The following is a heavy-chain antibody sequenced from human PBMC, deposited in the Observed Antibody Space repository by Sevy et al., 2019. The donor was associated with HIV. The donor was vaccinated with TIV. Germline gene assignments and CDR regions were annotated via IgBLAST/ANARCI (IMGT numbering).Heavy chain of an antibody. CDR1: GFSFDSYG. CDR2: ISGSGTRT. D-gene: IGHD3-22*01. J-gene: IGHJ6*03. Sequence: GGSLRLSCAVSGFSFDSYGMTWVRQAPGKGLEWVSAISGSGTRTYYADSVKGRVIISRDNSKNTLDLQMNSLRVEDTAMYYCTTWGVCYYDPDEIAYYFYYYNMDVWGKGTTVTVSS. V-gene: IGHV3-23*01. CDR3: TTWGVCYYDPDEIAYYFYYYNMDV.